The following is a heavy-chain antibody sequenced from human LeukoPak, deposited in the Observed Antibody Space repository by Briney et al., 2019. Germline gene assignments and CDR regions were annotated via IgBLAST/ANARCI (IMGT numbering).Heavy chain of an antibody. V-gene: IGHV3-48*01. Sequence: PGGSLRLSCAASEFTFSSYSMNWVRQAPGKGLEWVSYITNSGNSKSYADSVKGRFTISRDNTKNSLYLQMNGLRAEDTAVYYCAKGDYYDSSGYYYWGQGTLVTVSS. CDR1: EFTFSSYS. CDR2: ITNSGNSK. J-gene: IGHJ4*02. D-gene: IGHD3-22*01. CDR3: AKGDYYDSSGYYY.